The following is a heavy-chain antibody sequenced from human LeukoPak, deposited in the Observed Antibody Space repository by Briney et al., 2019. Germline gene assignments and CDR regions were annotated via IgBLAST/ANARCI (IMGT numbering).Heavy chain of an antibody. CDR2: ISGGGST. Sequence: EAGGSLRLSCAASGFTFSSYVMNWVRQAPGKGPEWVSTISGGGSTYYADSIKGRFTISRDNSKNTLYLQMNSLRAEDTAVYYCAKTHTPYCGGGNCYPKTWGQGTLVTVSS. D-gene: IGHD2-15*01. CDR1: GFTFSSYV. J-gene: IGHJ5*02. V-gene: IGHV3-23*01. CDR3: AKTHTPYCGGGNCYPKT.